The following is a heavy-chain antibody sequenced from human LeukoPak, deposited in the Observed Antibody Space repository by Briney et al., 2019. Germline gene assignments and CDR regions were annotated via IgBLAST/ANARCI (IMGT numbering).Heavy chain of an antibody. CDR2: VSDDGNSR. CDR1: GFSFSSCA. J-gene: IGHJ4*02. CDR3: ARRIAAAGSFDY. Sequence: GGSLRLSCAASGFSFSSCAMSWVRQAPGKGPQWVSGVSDDGNSRYYADSVKGRFTISRDNSKNTLYLQMNSLRAEDTAVYYCARRIAAAGSFDYWGQGTLVTVSS. D-gene: IGHD6-13*01. V-gene: IGHV3-23*01.